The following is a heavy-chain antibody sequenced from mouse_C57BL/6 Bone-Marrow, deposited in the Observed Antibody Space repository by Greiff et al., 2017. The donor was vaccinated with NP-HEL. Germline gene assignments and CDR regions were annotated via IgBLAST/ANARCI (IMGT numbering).Heavy chain of an antibody. CDR3: ASPGTLYYFDY. CDR2: ILPGSGST. J-gene: IGHJ2*01. CDR1: GYTFTGYW. D-gene: IGHD4-1*01. V-gene: IGHV1-9*01. Sequence: VQLQQSGAELMKPGASVKLSCKATGYTFTGYWIEWVKQRPGHGLEWIGEILPGSGSTNCNEKFKGKATFTADTSSNTAYMQLSSLTTEDSAIYYCASPGTLYYFDYWGQGTTLTVSS.